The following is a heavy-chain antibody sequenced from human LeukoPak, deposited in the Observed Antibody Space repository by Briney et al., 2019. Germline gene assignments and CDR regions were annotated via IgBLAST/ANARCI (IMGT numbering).Heavy chain of an antibody. J-gene: IGHJ4*02. D-gene: IGHD6-19*01. CDR1: GGSISGYY. V-gene: IGHV4-59*08. Sequence: SETLSLTCTVSGGSISGYYWSWIRQPPGKGLEWIGYIYYSGSTKYNPSLKSRVTISVDTFKNQFSLRLRSVTAADTAVYYCARVRAVAGTPPDYWGQGTLVTVSS. CDR2: IYYSGST. CDR3: ARVRAVAGTPPDY.